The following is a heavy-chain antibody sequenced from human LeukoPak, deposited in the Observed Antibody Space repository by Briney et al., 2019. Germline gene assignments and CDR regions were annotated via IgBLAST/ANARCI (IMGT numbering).Heavy chain of an antibody. J-gene: IGHJ4*02. CDR1: GGSISSYY. V-gene: IGHV4-59*01. D-gene: IGHD5-12*01. Sequence: SETLSLTCTVSGGSISSYYWSWIRQPPGKGLEWIGYIYYSGSTNYNPSLKSRVTISVDTSKNQFSLKLSSVTAADTAVYYCARVNVDIVATITGGYYDFDYWGQGTLVTVSS. CDR2: IYYSGST. CDR3: ARVNVDIVATITGGYYDFDY.